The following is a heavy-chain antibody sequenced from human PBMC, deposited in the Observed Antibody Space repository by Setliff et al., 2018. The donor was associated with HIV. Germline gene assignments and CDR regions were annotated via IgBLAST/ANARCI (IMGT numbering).Heavy chain of an antibody. CDR2: FSYNGGR. J-gene: IGHJ5*02. CDR3: VKHVDSDFSGDPDWFDP. CDR1: GDSVSTRNSF. Sequence: SETLSLTCTVSGDSVSTRNSFWGWIRQPPGKGLEWIGSFSYNGGRRYTPSLKSRVTISADMSKNQFSLNLNSVTAADTAVYYCVKHVDSDFSGDPDWFDPWGQGILVTSPQ. V-gene: IGHV4-39*01. D-gene: IGHD2-15*01.